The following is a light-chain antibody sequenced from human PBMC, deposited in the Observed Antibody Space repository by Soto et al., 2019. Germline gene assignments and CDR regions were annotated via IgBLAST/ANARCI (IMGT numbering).Light chain of an antibody. CDR3: QQYDSYSGT. V-gene: IGKV1-5*03. CDR2: KTS. Sequence: DIQMTQSPSTLSASVGDRVTVTCRASQSINYWLAWYQQKPGKAPKLLIYKTSSLKSGVPSRFSGSGSGTEFTLTISSLQPDDFATYYCQQYDSYSGTFGQGTKVEIK. J-gene: IGKJ1*01. CDR1: QSINYW.